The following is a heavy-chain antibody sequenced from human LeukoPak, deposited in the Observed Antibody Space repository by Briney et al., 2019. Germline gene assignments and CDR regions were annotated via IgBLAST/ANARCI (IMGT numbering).Heavy chain of an antibody. Sequence: SETLSLTCTVSGGSISTISSSTYYWGWIRQAPGKGLEWIGSLYYGENSHYNPSLKSRATLSVDTSNNQFSLKLTSVTAADAAVYFCARQLPTAAADTRGYFDYWGQGTVVTVSS. J-gene: IGHJ4*02. CDR1: GGSISTISSSTYY. V-gene: IGHV4-39*01. CDR2: LYYGENS. CDR3: ARQLPTAAADTRGYFDY. D-gene: IGHD6-25*01.